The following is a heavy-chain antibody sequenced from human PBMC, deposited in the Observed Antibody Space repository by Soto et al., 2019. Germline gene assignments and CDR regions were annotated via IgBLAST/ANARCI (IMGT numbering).Heavy chain of an antibody. CDR1: GCSISSGDYY. CDR2: IYYSGST. CDR3: AREGASGYNSY. V-gene: IGHV4-30-4*01. D-gene: IGHD3-22*01. J-gene: IGHJ4*02. Sequence: PXETLSLTCTVSGCSISSGDYYWSWIRQPPGKGLEWIGYIYYSGSTYYNPSLKSRVTISVDTSKNQFSLKLSSVTAADTAVYYCAREGASGYNSYWGQGTLVTVSS.